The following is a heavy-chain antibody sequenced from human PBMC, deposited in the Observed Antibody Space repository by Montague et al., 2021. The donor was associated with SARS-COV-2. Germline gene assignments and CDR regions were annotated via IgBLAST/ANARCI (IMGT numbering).Heavy chain of an antibody. Sequence: SETLSLTCSVSGDSINNSRYYWGWVRQPPGKGLEWIGTIYYSGSAYYNPSLKRRVTISVDTSKDQFSLRLNSVTATDTAVYYCARLESTRGVIIRGAFHIWGQGTKVTVSS. CDR2: IYYSGSA. CDR1: GDSINNSRYY. J-gene: IGHJ3*02. CDR3: ARLESTRGVIIRGAFHI. V-gene: IGHV4-39*01. D-gene: IGHD3-10*01.